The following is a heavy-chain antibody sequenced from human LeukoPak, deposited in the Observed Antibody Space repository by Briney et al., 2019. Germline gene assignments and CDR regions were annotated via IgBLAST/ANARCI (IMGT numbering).Heavy chain of an antibody. J-gene: IGHJ4*02. CDR2: ISAGGGST. Sequence: GGSLRLSCAASGFTFSSYAMNWVRQAPGKGLEWVSTISAGGGSTYYADSVKGRFTISRDDSKNTLYLQMNSLRADDTALYYCARVYCSGGSCYLFDYWGRGTLVTVSS. CDR1: GFTFSSYA. CDR3: ARVYCSGGSCYLFDY. D-gene: IGHD2-15*01. V-gene: IGHV3-23*01.